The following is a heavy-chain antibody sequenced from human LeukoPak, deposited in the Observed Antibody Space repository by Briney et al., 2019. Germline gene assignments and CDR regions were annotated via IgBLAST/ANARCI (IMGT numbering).Heavy chain of an antibody. D-gene: IGHD3-10*01. J-gene: IGHJ6*02. CDR1: GFTFSRHW. Sequence: GGSLRLSCAVSGFTFSRHWMSWVRQAPGKGLECLANIKQDGSEKYYVDSVEGRFTISRDNAKNSLYLQMNSLRAEGTAVYYCARSYYGSGTSYGMDVWGQGTTVTVSS. CDR2: IKQDGSEK. V-gene: IGHV3-7*01. CDR3: ARSYYGSGTSYGMDV.